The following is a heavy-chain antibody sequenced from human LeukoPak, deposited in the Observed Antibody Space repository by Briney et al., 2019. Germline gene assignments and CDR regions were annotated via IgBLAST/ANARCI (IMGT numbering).Heavy chain of an antibody. CDR2: IYNGGAT. CDR3: ARSAGIAATIVLRY. Sequence: PGLSLRLSCAGSGFTVSSNYMSWVRHAPGKGLEWGSIIYNGGATSYANSVKGRFTISRDNSKNTLYLQMSSLRAEDTAVYYCARSAGIAATIVLRYWGQGTLVTVSS. CDR1: GFTVSSNY. J-gene: IGHJ4*02. V-gene: IGHV3-66*01. D-gene: IGHD5-12*01.